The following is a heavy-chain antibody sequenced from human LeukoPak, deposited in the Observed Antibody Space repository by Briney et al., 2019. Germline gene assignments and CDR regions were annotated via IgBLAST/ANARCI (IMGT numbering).Heavy chain of an antibody. CDR2: ISGSGGST. Sequence: GGSLRLSCAASGFTFSSYAMSWVRQAPGKGLEWVSAISGSGGSTYYADSVKGRFTISRDNSKNTVYLQMNSLSAEDAAVYYCVKDDGWVQYANWGQGTLVTVSS. V-gene: IGHV3-23*01. J-gene: IGHJ4*02. CDR3: VKDDGWVQYAN. D-gene: IGHD5-24*01. CDR1: GFTFSSYA.